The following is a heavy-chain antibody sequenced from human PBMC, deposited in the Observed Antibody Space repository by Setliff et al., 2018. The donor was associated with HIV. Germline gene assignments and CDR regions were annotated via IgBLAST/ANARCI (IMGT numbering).Heavy chain of an antibody. D-gene: IGHD6-13*01. Sequence: GGSLRLSCAASGFTFNSYGMHWVRQAPGKGLEWVSVIYGGGTTHYADSVKGRFTISRDNSKNTVYLEMNSLRVEDTALYYCVRVAGFSSSWFAYWGQGTLVTVSS. CDR3: VRVAGFSSSWFAY. V-gene: IGHV3-NL1*01. J-gene: IGHJ4*02. CDR2: IYGGGTT. CDR1: GFTFNSYG.